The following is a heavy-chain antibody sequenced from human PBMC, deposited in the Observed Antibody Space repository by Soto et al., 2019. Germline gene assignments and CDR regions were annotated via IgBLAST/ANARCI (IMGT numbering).Heavy chain of an antibody. D-gene: IGHD3-3*01. CDR3: AKAWGGYYTHLES. J-gene: IGHJ4*02. CDR2: IYGAGTT. CDR1: GFTVSANY. Sequence: EVQLAESGGGLVQPGESLTLSCAASGFTVSANYMSWVRQAPGKGLEWVSTIYGAGTTYYADSVRGRFTISRDSSNNILYRQFNRARAEDTAVYYCAKAWGGYYTHLESWGPGVLVTVSS. V-gene: IGHV3-66*01.